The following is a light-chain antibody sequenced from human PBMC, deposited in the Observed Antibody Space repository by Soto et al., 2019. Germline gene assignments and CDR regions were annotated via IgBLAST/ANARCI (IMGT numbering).Light chain of an antibody. J-gene: IGLJ7*01. CDR3: QVWDNVDDHIDV. Sequence: SYELTQPPSVSVAPGQTATISCGENNIDSRTVHWYQQKPGQAPLLVVYDNSFRPSGIPNRFSGSNSGNTATLTISRVEAGDEADYYCQVWDNVDDHIDVFGTGTQLTVL. V-gene: IGLV3-21*02. CDR1: NIDSRT. CDR2: DNS.